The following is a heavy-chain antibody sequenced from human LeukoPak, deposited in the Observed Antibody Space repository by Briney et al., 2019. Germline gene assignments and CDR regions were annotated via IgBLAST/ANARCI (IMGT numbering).Heavy chain of an antibody. CDR1: GGSISSYY. CDR2: INYSGSIT. D-gene: IGHD1-1*01. Sequence: PSETLSLTCTVSGGSISSYYWSWIRQSPGKGLEWIGEINYSGSITYTNPSLQSRVTISVDTSKNHFSPKLSSVTVADTAIYYCARSGLTGMRQYARKNDYYYGMEVWGQGATVIVSS. J-gene: IGHJ6*02. V-gene: IGHV4-59*04. CDR3: ARSGLTGMRQYARKNDYYYGMEV.